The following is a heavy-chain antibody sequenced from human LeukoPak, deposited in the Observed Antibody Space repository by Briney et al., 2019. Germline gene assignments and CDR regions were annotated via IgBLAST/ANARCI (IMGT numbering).Heavy chain of an antibody. Sequence: SETLSLTCTVSGGSISSHYWSWIRQPPGKGLEWIGYIYYSGSTNYNPSLKSRVTISVDTSKNQFSLKLSSVTAADTAVYYCARGRSGNRRGYYMDVWGKGTTVTVSS. CDR3: ARGRSGNRRGYYMDV. D-gene: IGHD2/OR15-2a*01. CDR2: IYYSGST. J-gene: IGHJ6*03. CDR1: GGSISSHY. V-gene: IGHV4-59*11.